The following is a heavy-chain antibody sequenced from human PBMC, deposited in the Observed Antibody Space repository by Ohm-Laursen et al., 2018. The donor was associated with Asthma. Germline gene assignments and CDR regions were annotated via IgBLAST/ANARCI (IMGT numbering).Heavy chain of an antibody. Sequence: SLRLSCAASGIAFSSYGVHWVRQAPGKGLEWVALISYDGSNKYYADSVKGRFTISRDNSKNTLYLQMNSLRAEDTAVYYCAKDIAVAGTGFDYWGQGTLVTVSS. CDR2: ISYDGSNK. CDR3: AKDIAVAGTGFDY. D-gene: IGHD6-19*01. J-gene: IGHJ4*02. V-gene: IGHV3-30*18. CDR1: GIAFSSYG.